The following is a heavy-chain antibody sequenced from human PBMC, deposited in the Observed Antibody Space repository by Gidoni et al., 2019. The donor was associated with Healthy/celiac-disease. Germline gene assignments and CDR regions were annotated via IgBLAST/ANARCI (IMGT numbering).Heavy chain of an antibody. CDR1: GFPFSSYA. CDR2: ISGSGGST. CDR3: AKELSIAAAGTVGFDP. J-gene: IGHJ5*02. D-gene: IGHD6-13*01. Sequence: EVQLLESGGGLVQPGGSLRLSCAASGFPFSSYAMSWVRQAPGKGLEWVSAISGSGGSTYYADSVKGRFTISRDNSKNTLYLQMNSLRAEDTAVYYCAKELSIAAAGTVGFDPWGQGTLVTVSS. V-gene: IGHV3-23*01.